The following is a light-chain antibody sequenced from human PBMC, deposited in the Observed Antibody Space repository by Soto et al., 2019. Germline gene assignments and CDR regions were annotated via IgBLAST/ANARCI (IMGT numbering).Light chain of an antibody. CDR3: QQYYSTPYT. V-gene: IGKV4-1*01. J-gene: IGKJ2*01. Sequence: DIVMTQSPDSLAVSLGERATINCKSSQSVLYSSNNKNYLAWYQQKPGQSPNLLIYWASTRGSGVPDRFSGSGSGTYFTLTISSLQAEDVAVYYCQQYYSTPYTFGQGTKLEIK. CDR2: WAS. CDR1: QSVLYSSNNKNY.